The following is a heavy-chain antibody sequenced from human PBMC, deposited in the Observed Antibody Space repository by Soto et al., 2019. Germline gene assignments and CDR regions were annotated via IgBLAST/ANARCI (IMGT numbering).Heavy chain of an antibody. CDR1: GYSFTSYW. V-gene: IGHV5-51*01. CDR2: IYPGDSDT. Sequence: RGESLKISCQGSGYSFTSYWIGWVRQMPGKGLEWMGIIYPGDSDTRYSPSFQGQVTISADKSISTAYLQWSSLKASDTAMYYCARLSGYYGSGSYLAGWFDPWGQGTLVTVSS. J-gene: IGHJ5*02. CDR3: ARLSGYYGSGSYLAGWFDP. D-gene: IGHD3-10*01.